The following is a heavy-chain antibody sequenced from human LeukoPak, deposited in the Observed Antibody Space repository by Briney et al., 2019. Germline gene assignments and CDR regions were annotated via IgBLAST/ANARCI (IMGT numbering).Heavy chain of an antibody. CDR2: ISVYNGNT. J-gene: IGHJ4*02. D-gene: IGHD5-24*01. CDR3: ARGHVEMATID. CDR1: GYAFTNYA. V-gene: IGHV1-18*01. Sequence: ASVKVSCKASGYAFTNYAISWVRQAPGQGLEWMGWISVYNGNTNYAQKFQGRVTMTRDTSISTAYMELSRLRSDDTAVYYCARGHVEMATIDWGQGTLVTVSS.